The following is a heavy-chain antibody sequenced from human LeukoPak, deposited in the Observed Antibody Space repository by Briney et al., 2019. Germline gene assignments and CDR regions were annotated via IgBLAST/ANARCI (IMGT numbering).Heavy chain of an antibody. J-gene: IGHJ4*02. CDR1: GYTSTNYA. V-gene: IGHV7-4-1*02. CDR3: ARAFQSLGGLSLPDY. CDR2: IHPSTGNP. D-gene: IGHD3-16*02. Sequence: ASVKVSCKTSGYTSTNYAMNWVRQAPGQGLDWMGWIHPSTGNPTYAQGFTGRFVFSLDTSVSTTYLQISSLKAEDTAVYYCARAFQSLGGLSLPDYWGQGTLVTVSS.